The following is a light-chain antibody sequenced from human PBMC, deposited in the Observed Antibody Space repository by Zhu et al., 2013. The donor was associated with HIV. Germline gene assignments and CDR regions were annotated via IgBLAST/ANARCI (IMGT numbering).Light chain of an antibody. Sequence: EIVMTQSPATLSVSPGERATLSCRGSQSVSSNLAWYQQKPGQAPRLLIYGASTRATGIPARFSGSGSGTEFTLTISRLEPEDFAVYYCHQYGSSSWTFGQGTKVEIK. CDR3: HQYGSSSWT. CDR1: QSVSSN. CDR2: GAS. V-gene: IGKV3-15*01. J-gene: IGKJ1*01.